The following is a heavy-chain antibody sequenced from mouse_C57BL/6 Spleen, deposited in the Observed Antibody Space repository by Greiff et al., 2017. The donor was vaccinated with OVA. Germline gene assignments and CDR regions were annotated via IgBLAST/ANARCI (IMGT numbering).Heavy chain of an antibody. Sequence: VQLQQSGPELVKPGASVKISCKASGFAFSSSWMNWVKQRPGKGLEWIGCISPGDGDINYTGTLKGKVTLTADKSSSTAYMQLSSLTSEDSAVYVCARDAYGSSYYFDYWGQGTTLTVSS. CDR1: GFAFSSSW. J-gene: IGHJ2*01. D-gene: IGHD1-1*01. CDR3: ARDAYGSSYYFDY. V-gene: IGHV1-82*01. CDR2: ISPGDGDI.